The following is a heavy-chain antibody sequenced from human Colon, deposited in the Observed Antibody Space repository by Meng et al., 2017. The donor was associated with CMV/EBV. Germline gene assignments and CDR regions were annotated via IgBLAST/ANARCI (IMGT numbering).Heavy chain of an antibody. CDR2: IYSGGST. CDR1: GFTVSSTH. J-gene: IGHJ4*02. D-gene: IGHD1-26*01. Sequence: QVVAAGGDLVQPGGSLRLSCAASGFTVSSTHMSWVRQAPGKGLEWVSVIYSGGSTFYADSVKGRFTISRDNSKNTLYLQMNSLSAEDTAVYYCARGYSGTSSWGQGTLVTVSS. CDR3: ARGYSGTSS. V-gene: IGHV3-66*01.